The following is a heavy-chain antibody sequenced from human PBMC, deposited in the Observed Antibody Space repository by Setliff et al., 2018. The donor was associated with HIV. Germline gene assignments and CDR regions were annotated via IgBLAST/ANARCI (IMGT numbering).Heavy chain of an antibody. CDR2: IYSSGST. CDR3: ARDRSRHSGAGGRLDV. CDR1: GGSISSGGYY. D-gene: IGHD2-15*01. Sequence: SETLSLTCTVSGGSISSGGYYWSWIRQHPGKGLEWIGYIYSSGSTYYNPSLKSRVTISVDTSKNQFSLNLSSVTAADTAVYYCARDRSRHSGAGGRLDVWGKGTTVTVSS. J-gene: IGHJ6*04. V-gene: IGHV4-31*03.